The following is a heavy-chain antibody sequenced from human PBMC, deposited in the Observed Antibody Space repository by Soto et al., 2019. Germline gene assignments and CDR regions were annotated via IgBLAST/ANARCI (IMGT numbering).Heavy chain of an antibody. V-gene: IGHV5-51*01. D-gene: IGHD6-13*01. J-gene: IGHJ5*02. CDR2: IYPDNSNT. CDR3: ARQGAAVPTVPLIWFDP. CDR1: GYFFAGYW. Sequence: VQLVQSGTEVKKPGESLKISCKGSGYFFAGYWIAWVRQMPGKGLEWMGIIYPDNSNTKYSRSFQGQVTISADKSSSTAYLQWSSLKASDTDIYYCARQGAAVPTVPLIWFDPWGQGTLVIFSS.